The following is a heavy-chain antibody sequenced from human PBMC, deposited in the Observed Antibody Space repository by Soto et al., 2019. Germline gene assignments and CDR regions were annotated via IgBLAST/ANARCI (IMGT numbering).Heavy chain of an antibody. Sequence: VASVKVSCKASGYTFTSYGISWVRQAPGQGLEWMGWISAYNGNTNYAQKLQGRVTMTTDTSTSTAYMELRSLRSDDTAVYYCARDPRCSSTSCYTVGWFVPLGQGTLVTVSS. J-gene: IGHJ5*02. CDR3: ARDPRCSSTSCYTVGWFVP. D-gene: IGHD2-2*02. V-gene: IGHV1-18*01. CDR1: GYTFTSYG. CDR2: ISAYNGNT.